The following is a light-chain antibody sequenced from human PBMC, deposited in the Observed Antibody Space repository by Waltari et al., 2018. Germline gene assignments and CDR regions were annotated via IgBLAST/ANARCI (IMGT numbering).Light chain of an antibody. CDR1: ESISTW. CDR2: RTA. J-gene: IGKJ2*01. V-gene: IGKV1-5*03. CDR3: QQYSYFST. Sequence: ITCLAIESISTWVAWYQQKPGQAPKRLIYRTANLQSGVPPRLSGSGSGTEFTLTIRSLQPGDFATYFCQQYSYFSTFGQGTKLEIK.